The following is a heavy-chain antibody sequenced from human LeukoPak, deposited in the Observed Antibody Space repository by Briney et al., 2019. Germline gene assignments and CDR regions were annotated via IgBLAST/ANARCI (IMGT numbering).Heavy chain of an antibody. V-gene: IGHV3-11*04. Sequence: GGSLRLSCAASGFTFSDYYMSWIRQAPGKGLEWVSYISSSGSTIYYADSVKGRFTISRDNSKNSLYLQMNSLRAEDTAVYYCARDVANWWLDIWGQGTMVTVSS. CDR1: GFTFSDYY. D-gene: IGHD2-8*02. CDR2: ISSSGSTI. J-gene: IGHJ3*02. CDR3: ARDVANWWLDI.